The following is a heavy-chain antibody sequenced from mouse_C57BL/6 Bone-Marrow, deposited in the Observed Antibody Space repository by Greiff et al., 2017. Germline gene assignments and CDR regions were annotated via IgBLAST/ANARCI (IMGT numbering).Heavy chain of an antibody. CDR2: INPNNGGT. V-gene: IGHV1-18*01. CDR1: GYTFTDYN. D-gene: IGHD3-2*02. J-gene: IGHJ2*01. Sequence: VQLQQSGPVLVKPGASVMILCKASGYTFTDYNMDWVKQSHGKSLEWIGDINPNNGGTIYNQKFKGKATLTVDKSSSTAYMELRSLTSEDTAVYYCAMRGIQALDYWGQGTTLTVSS. CDR3: AMRGIQALDY.